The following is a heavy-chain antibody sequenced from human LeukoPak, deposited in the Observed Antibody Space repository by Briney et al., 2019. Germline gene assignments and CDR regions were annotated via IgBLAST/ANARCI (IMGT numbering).Heavy chain of an antibody. D-gene: IGHD5-18*01. J-gene: IGHJ4*02. CDR1: GFTFRNYW. CDR3: AKAVGYSYGYFDY. V-gene: IGHV3-30*18. CDR2: ITYDGSNK. Sequence: GGSLRLSCAASGFTFRNYWMGWVRQAPGKGLEWVAVITYDGSNKYYADSVKGRFTISRDNSKNTLYLQMNSLRAEDTAVYYCAKAVGYSYGYFDYWGQGTLVTVSS.